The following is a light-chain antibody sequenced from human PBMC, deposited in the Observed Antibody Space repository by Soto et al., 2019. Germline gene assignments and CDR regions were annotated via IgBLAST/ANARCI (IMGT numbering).Light chain of an antibody. Sequence: DIQMTQSPSYVSASVGDRVTITCRASHDIGSWLAWFQQKPGKAPKLLIFAASSLPHGVPSRFSGSESETHFTLTINSLQPEDFATYYCQQAYDFPFTFGPGTIL. CDR3: QQAYDFPFT. J-gene: IGKJ3*01. CDR2: AAS. CDR1: HDIGSW. V-gene: IGKV1-12*01.